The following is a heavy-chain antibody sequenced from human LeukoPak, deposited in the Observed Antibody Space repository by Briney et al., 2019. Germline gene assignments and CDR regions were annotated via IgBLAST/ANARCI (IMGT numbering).Heavy chain of an antibody. Sequence: GGSLRLSCAASGFTFSSYDMPWVRQATGKGLEWVSAIGTGGDTYYPGSVKGRFTISRENAKKSLYLQRNSLRAGDTAVYYCAIATTSGYYAYWGQGTLVTVSS. CDR1: GFTFSSYD. CDR2: IGTGGDT. J-gene: IGHJ4*02. D-gene: IGHD3-22*01. CDR3: AIATTSGYYAY. V-gene: IGHV3-13*01.